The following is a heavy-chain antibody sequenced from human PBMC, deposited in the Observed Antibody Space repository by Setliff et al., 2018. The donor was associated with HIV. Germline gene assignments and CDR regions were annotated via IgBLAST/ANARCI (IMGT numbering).Heavy chain of an antibody. D-gene: IGHD4-17*01. CDR1: GFSLSNTRMG. CDR3: AHKFDLDYGEYGPLPDVFDI. V-gene: IGHV2-26*01. Sequence: SGPTLVNPTETLTLTCTVSGFSLSNTRMGVSWIRQPPGKALEWLAHIFPNDEKSYSASLKSRLTISEDTSKSQVVLTMTNLDPADTATYYCAHKFDLDYGEYGPLPDVFDIWGQGTLVTVSS. CDR2: IFPNDEK. J-gene: IGHJ3*02.